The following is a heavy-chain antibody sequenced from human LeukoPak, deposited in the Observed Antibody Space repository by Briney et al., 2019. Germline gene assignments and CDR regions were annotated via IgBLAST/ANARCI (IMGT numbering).Heavy chain of an antibody. CDR2: ISVYNGNT. J-gene: IGHJ3*02. CDR3: ARDRWSSSSSEGTFDI. V-gene: IGHV1-18*01. CDR1: GYIFSDYG. Sequence: ASVKVSCKASGYIFSDYGISWVRQAPGQGLEWMGWISVYNGNTVYAQNLRDRVTMTTDTSTSTGYMELRSLRSDDTAVYYCARDRWSSSSSEGTFDIWGQGTMVIVSS. D-gene: IGHD6-6*01.